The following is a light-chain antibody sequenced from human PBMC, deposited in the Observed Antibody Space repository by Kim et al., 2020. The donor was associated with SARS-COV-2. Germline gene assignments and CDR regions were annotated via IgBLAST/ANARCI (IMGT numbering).Light chain of an antibody. CDR3: QQYNDWPRT. CDR1: QSVSDN. CDR2: GAS. V-gene: IGKV3-15*01. Sequence: EIVMTQSPATLSVSPGERATLSCWASQSVSDNLAWYQQKPGQAPRLLIYGASTRATGIPARFSGSGSGTEFTLTISSLQSEDFAVYYCQQYNDWPRTFGQGTKVDIK. J-gene: IGKJ1*01.